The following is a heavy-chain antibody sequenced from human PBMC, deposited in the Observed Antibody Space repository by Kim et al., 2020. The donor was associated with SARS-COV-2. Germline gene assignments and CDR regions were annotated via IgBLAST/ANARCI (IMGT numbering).Heavy chain of an antibody. CDR3: ARRGSSWSLGYYYGMDV. Sequence: GESLKISCKGSGYSFTSYWIGWVRQMPGKGLEWMGIIYPGDSDTRYSPSFQGQVTISADKSISTAYLQWSSLKASDTAMYYCARRGSSWSLGYYYGMDVWGQGTTVTVSS. V-gene: IGHV5-51*01. D-gene: IGHD6-13*01. CDR2: IYPGDSDT. J-gene: IGHJ6*02. CDR1: GYSFTSYW.